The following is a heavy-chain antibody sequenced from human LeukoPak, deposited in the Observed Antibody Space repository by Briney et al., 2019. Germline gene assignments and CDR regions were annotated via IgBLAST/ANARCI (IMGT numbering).Heavy chain of an antibody. V-gene: IGHV4-59*01. CDR3: ARERNPGRGQPFES. D-gene: IGHD1-14*01. CDR2: IYYSGST. Sequence: PLETLSLTSTVSGDSLTIFNWNSIPHPPEKGLERIGFIYYSGSTNYNPSLKSRVTISVDTSKNQFSLKLNSVTATDTAVYFCARERNPGRGQPFESWGQGTLITVSS. CDR1: GDSLTIFN. J-gene: IGHJ4*02.